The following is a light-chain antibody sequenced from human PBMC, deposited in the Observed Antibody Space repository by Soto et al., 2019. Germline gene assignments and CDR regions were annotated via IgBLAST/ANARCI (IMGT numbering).Light chain of an antibody. V-gene: IGKV1-5*03. CDR2: KAS. CDR1: QRISSW. Sequence: DIQMTQSPSTLSASVGDRVTITCRASQRISSWLAWYQQKPGKAPKLLIYKASSLESGVPSRFSGSGSGTEFTLTFSSLQPDDCATYYCQQFNSYWYTFGQGTKLEIK. CDR3: QQFNSYWYT. J-gene: IGKJ2*01.